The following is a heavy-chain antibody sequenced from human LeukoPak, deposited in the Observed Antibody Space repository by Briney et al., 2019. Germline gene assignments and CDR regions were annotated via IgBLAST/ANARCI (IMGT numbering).Heavy chain of an antibody. D-gene: IGHD1-26*01. J-gene: IGHJ4*02. Sequence: SETLSLTCTVSGGSISNYYWSWSRQSAGKGLEWIGRMYTSGSTNYNPSLKSRVTMSVDTSKNQFSLKLSSVTAADTAVYYCARDRHGSYYIDYWGQGTLVTVSS. V-gene: IGHV4-4*07. CDR1: GGSISNYY. CDR3: ARDRHGSYYIDY. CDR2: MYTSGST.